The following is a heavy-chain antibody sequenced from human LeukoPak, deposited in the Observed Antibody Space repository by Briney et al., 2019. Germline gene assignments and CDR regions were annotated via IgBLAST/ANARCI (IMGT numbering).Heavy chain of an antibody. CDR3: ARAALVDYAFDY. V-gene: IGHV1-2*02. Sequence: ASVKVSCKASGYTFTGYYMHWVRQAPGQGLEWMGWINPNSGGTNYAQKFQGRVTMTRDTSISTAYMELSRLRSDDTAVYYCARAALVDYAFDYWGQGTLVTVSS. D-gene: IGHD4-17*01. CDR1: GYTFTGYY. J-gene: IGHJ4*02. CDR2: INPNSGGT.